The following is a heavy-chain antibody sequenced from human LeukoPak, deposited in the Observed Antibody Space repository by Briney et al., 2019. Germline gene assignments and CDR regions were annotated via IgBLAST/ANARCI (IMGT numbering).Heavy chain of an antibody. J-gene: IGHJ4*02. CDR2: IYYSGST. Sequence: SETLSLTCTVSGVSISSSYWSWIRQSPGRGLEWIGSIYYSGSTYYNPSLKSRVTISVDTSKNQFSLKLSSVTAADTAVYYCARHGSDGDYYLLRFDYWGQGTLVTVSS. CDR3: ARHGSDGDYYLLRFDY. V-gene: IGHV4-39*01. D-gene: IGHD4-17*01. CDR1: GVSISSSY.